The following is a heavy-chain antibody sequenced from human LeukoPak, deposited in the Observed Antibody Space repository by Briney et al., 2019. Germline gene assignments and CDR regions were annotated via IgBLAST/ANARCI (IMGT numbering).Heavy chain of an antibody. CDR1: GYSFTNYW. CDR2: IYPGDSHT. CDR3: ARHIIGSDISSWFDP. V-gene: IGHV5-51*01. D-gene: IGHD3-3*02. J-gene: IGHJ5*02. Sequence: GESLKISCKGSGYSFTNYWIGWVRQMPGKGLEWMGIIYPGDSHTRYSPSFRGQVTISADKSITTAYLQWSSLKASDTAMYYCARHIIGSDISSWFDPWGQGTLVTVSS.